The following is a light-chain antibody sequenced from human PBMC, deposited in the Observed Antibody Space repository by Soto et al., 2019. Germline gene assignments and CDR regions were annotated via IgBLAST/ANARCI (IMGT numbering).Light chain of an antibody. CDR3: QQNYSTPRT. Sequence: DIQMTQSPSSLSASVGDRVTITCRASQSISTYLNWYQQKPGKAPNLLIYAASSLRSGVPSRFSGSGSGTDFTLTISSLQPEDFATYYCQQNYSTPRTFGQGTRVDIK. V-gene: IGKV1-39*01. CDR2: AAS. J-gene: IGKJ1*01. CDR1: QSISTY.